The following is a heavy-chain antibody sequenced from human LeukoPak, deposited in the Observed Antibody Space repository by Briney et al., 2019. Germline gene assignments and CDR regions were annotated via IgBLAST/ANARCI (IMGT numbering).Heavy chain of an antibody. CDR2: MNPNSGNT. J-gene: IGHJ6*03. D-gene: IGHD2-21*01. CDR3: PRKRRYSSRDYYYYYYMDV. V-gene: IGHV1-8*01. Sequence: GASVKVSCKASGYTFASYDINWVRQATGQGLEWLGWMNPNSGNTGYAQKFQGRVTMTRNTSISTAYMELSSLRSEDTAVYYCPRKRRYSSRDYYYYYYMDVWGKGTTVTVSS. CDR1: GYTFASYD.